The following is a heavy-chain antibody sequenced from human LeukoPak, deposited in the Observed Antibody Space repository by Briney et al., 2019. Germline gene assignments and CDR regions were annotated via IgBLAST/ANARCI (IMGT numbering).Heavy chain of an antibody. CDR2: ISSSSSYI. CDR3: ARDWGRDSSGYLY. D-gene: IGHD3-22*01. CDR1: GFTFSSYS. J-gene: IGHJ4*02. V-gene: IGHV3-21*01. Sequence: GGSLRLSCAASGFTFSSYSMNWVRQAPGKGLEWVSSISSSSSYIYYADSVKGRFTISRDNAKNSLYLQMNSLRAEDTAVYYCARDWGRDSSGYLYWGQGTLVTVSS.